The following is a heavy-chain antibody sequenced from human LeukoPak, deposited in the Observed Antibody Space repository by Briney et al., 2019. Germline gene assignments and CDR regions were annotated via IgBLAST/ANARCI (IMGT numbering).Heavy chain of an antibody. D-gene: IGHD3/OR15-3a*01. Sequence: RTGGSLRLSCAASGFTFDDYAMHWVRQAPGKGLEWVSGISWNSGSIGYADSVKGRFTISRDNAKNSLYLQMNSLRAEDTAVYYCARRGHDAFDIWGQGTMVTVSS. CDR3: ARRGHDAFDI. CDR1: GFTFDDYA. CDR2: ISWNSGSI. J-gene: IGHJ3*02. V-gene: IGHV3-9*01.